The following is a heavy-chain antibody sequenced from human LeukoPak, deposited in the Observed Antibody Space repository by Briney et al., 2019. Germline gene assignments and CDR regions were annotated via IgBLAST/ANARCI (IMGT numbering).Heavy chain of an antibody. Sequence: PGGSLSLSCAASGFPFSGSAMHWVRQASGKGLEGVGRIRSKANSYATAYAASVKGRFTISRDDSKNTAYLQMNSLKTEDTAVYYCGSMGVSDYWGQGTLVTVSS. CDR1: GFPFSGSA. V-gene: IGHV3-73*01. CDR3: GSMGVSDY. D-gene: IGHD3-16*01. J-gene: IGHJ4*02. CDR2: IRSKANSYAT.